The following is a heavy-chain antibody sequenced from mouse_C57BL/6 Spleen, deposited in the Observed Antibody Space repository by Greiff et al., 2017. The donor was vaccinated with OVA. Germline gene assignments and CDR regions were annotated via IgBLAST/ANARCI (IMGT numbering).Heavy chain of an antibody. CDR2: INPNNGGT. D-gene: IGHD4-1*01. CDR3: ARKELGE. CDR1: GYTFTDYY. V-gene: IGHV1-26*01. Sequence: EVKLQQSGPELVKPGASVKISCKASGYTFTDYYMNWVKQSHGKSLEWIGDINPNNGGTSYNQKFKGKATLTVDKSSSTAYMELRSLTSEDSAVYYCARKELGEWGQGTTLTVSS. J-gene: IGHJ2*01.